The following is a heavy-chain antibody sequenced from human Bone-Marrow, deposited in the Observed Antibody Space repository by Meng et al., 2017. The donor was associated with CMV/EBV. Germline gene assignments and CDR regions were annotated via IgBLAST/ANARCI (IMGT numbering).Heavy chain of an antibody. CDR2: IYHSGST. V-gene: IGHV4-4*02. D-gene: IGHD2-2*01. CDR1: GVSISSTTW. J-gene: IGHJ4*01. Sequence: SETLSLTCAVSGVSISSTTWWSWVRQSPGKGLEWIGEIYHSGSTNYNPSLMSRVTISVDKSKNQFSLKLRSVTAADTAVYFCARGFICSSASCSNFDYWGHGTLVTVSS. CDR3: ARGFICSSASCSNFDY.